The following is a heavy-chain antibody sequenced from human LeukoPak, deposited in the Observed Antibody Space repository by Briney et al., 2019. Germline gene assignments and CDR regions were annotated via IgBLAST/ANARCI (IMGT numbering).Heavy chain of an antibody. CDR1: GFTFSSYS. J-gene: IGHJ2*01. D-gene: IGHD1-14*01. V-gene: IGHV3-23*01. Sequence: GGSLRLSCAASGFTFSSYSMNWVRQAPGKGLEWVSAISGSGGSTYYADSVKGRFTISRDNSKNTLYLQMNSLRAEDTAVYYCAKGIRYWYFDLWGRGTLVTVSS. CDR2: ISGSGGST. CDR3: AKGIRYWYFDL.